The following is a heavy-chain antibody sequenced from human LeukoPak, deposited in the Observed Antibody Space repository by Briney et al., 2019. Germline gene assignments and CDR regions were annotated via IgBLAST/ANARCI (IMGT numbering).Heavy chain of an antibody. D-gene: IGHD6-13*01. CDR1: GYTFTSCD. CDR3: ARVISSWYYYYYMDV. V-gene: IGHV1-8*01. CDR2: MNPNSGNT. J-gene: IGHJ6*03. Sequence: ASVKVSCKASGYTFTSCDINWVRQATGQGLEWMGWMNPNSGNTGYAQKFQGRVTMTRNTSISTAYMEPSSLRSEDTAVYYCARVISSWYYYYYMDVWGKGTTVTVSS.